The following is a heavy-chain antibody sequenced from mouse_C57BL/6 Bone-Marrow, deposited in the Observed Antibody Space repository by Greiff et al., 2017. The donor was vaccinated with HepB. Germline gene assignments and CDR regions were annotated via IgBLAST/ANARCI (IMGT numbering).Heavy chain of an antibody. J-gene: IGHJ3*01. V-gene: IGHV5-15*01. CDR3: ARHRDGDGFAY. Sequence: DVMLVESGGGLVQPGGSLKLSCAASGFTFSDYGMAWVRQAPRKGPEWVAFISNLAYSIYYADTVTGRFTISRENAKNTLYLEMSSLRSEDTAMYYCARHRDGDGFAYWGQGTLVTVSA. D-gene: IGHD2-13*01. CDR2: ISNLAYSI. CDR1: GFTFSDYG.